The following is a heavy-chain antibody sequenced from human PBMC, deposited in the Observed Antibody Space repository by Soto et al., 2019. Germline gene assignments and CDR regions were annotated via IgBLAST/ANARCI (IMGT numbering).Heavy chain of an antibody. CDR1: GGSISSSSYY. V-gene: IGHV4-39*07. CDR3: ARGYYDFWSGGHFDY. Sequence: SETLSLTCTVSGGSISSSSYYWGWLRQPPGKGLEWIGNIYYSGSTNYNPSLKSPVTISVDTSKNQFSLKLSSVTAADTAVYYCARGYYDFWSGGHFDYWGQGTLVTSPQ. D-gene: IGHD3-3*01. CDR2: IYYSGST. J-gene: IGHJ4*02.